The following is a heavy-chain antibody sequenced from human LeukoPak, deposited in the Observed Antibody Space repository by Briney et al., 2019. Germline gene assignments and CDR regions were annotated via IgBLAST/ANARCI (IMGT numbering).Heavy chain of an antibody. CDR2: IYNSGSP. CDR1: GGSISSGLYY. J-gene: IGHJ4*02. D-gene: IGHD6-13*01. CDR3: ASSSWLRDANFDS. V-gene: IGHV4-61*02. Sequence: SETLSLTCTVSGGSISSGLYYWSWIRQPAGKGLEWIGRIYNSGSPKYNPSLKSRVTISVVTSKNQFSLKLTSVTAADAAVYYCASSSWLRDANFDSWGQGTLVTVSS.